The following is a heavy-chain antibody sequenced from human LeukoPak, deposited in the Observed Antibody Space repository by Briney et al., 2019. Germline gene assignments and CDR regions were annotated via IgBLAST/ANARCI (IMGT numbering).Heavy chain of an antibody. D-gene: IGHD2-15*01. Sequence: SETLSLTCAVSGYSISSGYYWGWIRQPPGQGPEWIGSIYHSGSTYYNPSLKSRVTISVDTSKNQFSLKLSSVTAADTAVYYCARYCSGGSCYRSFSTFDYWGQGTLVTVSS. J-gene: IGHJ4*02. V-gene: IGHV4-38-2*01. CDR1: GYSISSGYY. CDR2: IYHSGST. CDR3: ARYCSGGSCYRSFSTFDY.